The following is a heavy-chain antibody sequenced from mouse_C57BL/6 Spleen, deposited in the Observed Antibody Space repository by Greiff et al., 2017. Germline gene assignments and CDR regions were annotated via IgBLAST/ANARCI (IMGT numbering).Heavy chain of an antibody. CDR2: INPRSGYT. CDR1: GYTFTSYW. Sequence: VQREESGAELAKPGASVTLSCKASGYTFTSYWMHWVKQRPGQGLEWIGYINPRSGYTKYNQKFKAKATLTADKSSSTAYMQLSSLTYEDSAVYYCATSCCSNPGGFDYWGQGTTLTVSS. J-gene: IGHJ2*01. D-gene: IGHD2-5*01. V-gene: IGHV1-7*01. CDR3: ATSCCSNPGGFDY.